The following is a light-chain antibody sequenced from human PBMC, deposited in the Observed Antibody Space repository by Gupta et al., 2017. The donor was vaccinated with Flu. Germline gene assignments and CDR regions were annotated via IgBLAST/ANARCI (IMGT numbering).Light chain of an antibody. V-gene: IGLV3-21*02. CDR3: QVWDSTSDPLV. Sequence: VLTQPPSVSVAPGQTARITCEGPNIGSKSVHWYQQKPGQAPFLVVHDDSERLSGIPERFSGSNSGNTATLTITRVEDGDEADYHCQVWDSTSDPLVFGGGTKLTVL. CDR1: NIGSKS. CDR2: DDS. J-gene: IGLJ3*02.